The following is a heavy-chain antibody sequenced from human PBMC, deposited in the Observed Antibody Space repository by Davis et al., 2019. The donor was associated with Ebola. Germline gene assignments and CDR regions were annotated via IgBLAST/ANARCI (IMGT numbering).Heavy chain of an antibody. Sequence: PGGSLRLSCAASGFTFSNYWMHWVRQAPGKGLVWVSHINSDGSSTSYADSVKGRFTISRDNAKNTLYLQMNSLRAEDTAVYYCARDPGYYMDVWGKGTTVTVSS. V-gene: IGHV3-74*01. CDR2: INSDGSST. CDR1: GFTFSNYW. J-gene: IGHJ6*03. CDR3: ARDPGYYMDV.